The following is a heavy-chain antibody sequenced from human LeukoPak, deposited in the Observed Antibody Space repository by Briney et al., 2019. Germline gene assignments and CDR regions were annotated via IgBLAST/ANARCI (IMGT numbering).Heavy chain of an antibody. V-gene: IGHV4-39*01. CDR1: GGSISSSSYY. J-gene: IGHJ4*02. CDR2: IYYSGST. CDR3: ARPLRGPAGIFDF. Sequence: SETLPLTCTVSGGSISSSSYYWGWIRQPPGKGLEWIGSIYYSGSTYYNPSLKSRVTISVDTSKNQFSLKLTSVTAADTAVYYCARPLRGPAGIFDFWGQGTLVTVSS. D-gene: IGHD3-10*01.